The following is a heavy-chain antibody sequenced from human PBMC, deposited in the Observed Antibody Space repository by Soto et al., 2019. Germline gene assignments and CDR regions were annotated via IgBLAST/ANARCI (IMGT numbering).Heavy chain of an antibody. CDR3: ALAPAGSSSGHSYYYMDV. J-gene: IGHJ6*03. Sequence: GGSLRLSCAASGFTFSSYAMSWVRQAPGKGLEWVSTISGSGGSTYYADSVKGRFTISRDNSKNTLYLQMNSLRAEDTAVYYCALAPAGSSSGHSYYYMDVWGKGTTVTVSS. D-gene: IGHD6-6*01. CDR1: GFTFSSYA. V-gene: IGHV3-23*01. CDR2: ISGSGGST.